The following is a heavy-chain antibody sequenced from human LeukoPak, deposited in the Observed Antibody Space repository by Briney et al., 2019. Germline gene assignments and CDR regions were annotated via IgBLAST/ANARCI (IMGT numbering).Heavy chain of an antibody. CDR2: ISGSGGST. D-gene: IGHD2-8*01. Sequence: GGSLRLSCAASGFTFNNFALSWVRQAPGKGLEWVSAISGSGGSTYYADSVKGRFTISRDNSKNTLYLQMNSLRAEDTAVYYCAKDPDCTSGVCYTFFDYWGQGTLVAVSS. CDR3: AKDPDCTSGVCYTFFDY. J-gene: IGHJ4*02. V-gene: IGHV3-23*01. CDR1: GFTFNNFA.